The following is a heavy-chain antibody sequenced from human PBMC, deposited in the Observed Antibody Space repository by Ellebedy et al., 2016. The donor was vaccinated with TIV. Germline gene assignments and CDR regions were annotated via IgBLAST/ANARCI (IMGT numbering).Heavy chain of an antibody. CDR1: GYTFTGYY. J-gene: IGHJ6*02. Sequence: AASVKVSCKASGYTFTGYYMHWVRQAPGQGLEWMGWINPNSGGTNYAQKFQGRVTMTRDTSISTAYMELSRLRSDDTAVYYCARVNPVAAEGMDVWGQGTTVTVSS. V-gene: IGHV1-2*02. D-gene: IGHD6-13*01. CDR3: ARVNPVAAEGMDV. CDR2: INPNSGGT.